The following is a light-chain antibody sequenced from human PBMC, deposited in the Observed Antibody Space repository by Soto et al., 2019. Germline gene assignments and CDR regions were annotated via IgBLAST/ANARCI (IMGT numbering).Light chain of an antibody. CDR1: QSVKSR. Sequence: EKVMTQSPATLSVSPGERATLSCRASQSVKSRLAWYQQKPGQAPRLLIYDAFTRATGIPARFSGSAYGTEFTLTISNMHYEEFAVCPCPQHDEWPLTLGGGTKVEIK. V-gene: IGKV3-15*01. J-gene: IGKJ4*01. CDR3: PQHDEWPLT. CDR2: DAF.